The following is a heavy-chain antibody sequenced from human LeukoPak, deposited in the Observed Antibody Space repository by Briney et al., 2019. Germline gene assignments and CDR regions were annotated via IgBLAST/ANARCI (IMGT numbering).Heavy chain of an antibody. CDR1: GYTFTGYY. CDR2: INPNSGGT. D-gene: IGHD2-2*01. V-gene: IGHV1-2*02. CDR3: ASAPGYCSSTSCYPYGSFDY. Sequence: GASVKVSCKASGYTFTGYYMHWVRQAPGQGLEWMGWINPNSGGTSYAQKFQGRVTMTRDTSISTAYMELSRLRSDDTAVYYCASAPGYCSSTSCYPYGSFDYWGQGTLVTVSS. J-gene: IGHJ4*02.